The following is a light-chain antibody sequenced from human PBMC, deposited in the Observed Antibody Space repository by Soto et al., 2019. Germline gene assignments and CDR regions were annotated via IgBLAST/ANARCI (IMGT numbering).Light chain of an antibody. V-gene: IGKV3-15*01. CDR1: QTVGNT. Sequence: EIVLTQSPATLSVSPGERATLSCRASQTVGNTLAWYQQQPGQTPRLLIYGASTTATGIPARFSGSGSGTEFTLTIDRLQSEDFAVYYCLHYKDWPRWTFGQGTKGEVK. CDR3: LHYKDWPRWT. J-gene: IGKJ1*01. CDR2: GAS.